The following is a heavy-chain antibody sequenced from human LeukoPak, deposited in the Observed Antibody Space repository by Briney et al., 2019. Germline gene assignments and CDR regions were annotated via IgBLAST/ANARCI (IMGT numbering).Heavy chain of an antibody. CDR1: GFTFSSYS. CDR2: ISSSSSTI. Sequence: GGSLRLSCAASGFTFSSYSMNWVRQAPGKGLEWVSYISSSSSTIYYADSVKGRFTISSDNAKNSLYLQMNSLRDEDTAVYYCARDSPDYYDSSGYYLPNFDYWGQGTLVTVSS. CDR3: ARDSPDYYDSSGYYLPNFDY. J-gene: IGHJ4*02. D-gene: IGHD3-22*01. V-gene: IGHV3-48*02.